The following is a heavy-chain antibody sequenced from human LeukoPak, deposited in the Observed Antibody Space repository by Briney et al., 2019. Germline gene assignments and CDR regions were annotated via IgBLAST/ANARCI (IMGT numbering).Heavy chain of an antibody. J-gene: IGHJ5*02. CDR3: AKDWELGS. CDR1: GGSISSYY. D-gene: IGHD1-26*01. V-gene: IGHV4-59*01. Sequence: SETLSLTCTVSGGSISSYYWSWIRQPPGKGLEWIGYIYYSGSTNYNPSLKSRVTISVDTSKNQFSLKLTSVTAADTAFYYCAKDWELGSWGQGTLVTVSS. CDR2: IYYSGST.